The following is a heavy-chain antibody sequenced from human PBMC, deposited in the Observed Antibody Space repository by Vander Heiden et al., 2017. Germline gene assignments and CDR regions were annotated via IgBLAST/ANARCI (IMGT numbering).Heavy chain of an antibody. CDR1: GFTFRSYR. CDR2: ISSSSSYI. V-gene: IGHV3-21*01. Sequence: EVQLVESGGGLVKPGGSLRLSCAASGFTFRSYRMNWVRQAPGKGLEWVSSISSSSSYIYYADSVKGRFTISRDNAKNSLYLQMNSLRAEDTAVYYCARVVVVAATRVGWFDPWGQGTLVTVSS. CDR3: ARVVVVAATRVGWFDP. J-gene: IGHJ5*02. D-gene: IGHD2-15*01.